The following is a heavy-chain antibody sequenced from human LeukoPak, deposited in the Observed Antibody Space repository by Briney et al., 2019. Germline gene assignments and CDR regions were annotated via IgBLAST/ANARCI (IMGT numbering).Heavy chain of an antibody. J-gene: IGHJ6*03. CDR3: ARDPYSGNYGNYYYYYMGV. CDR1: GFTFSSYE. V-gene: IGHV3-66*01. D-gene: IGHD1-26*01. CDR2: IYSGGTT. Sequence: GGSLRLSCAASGFTFSSYEMNWVRQAPGKGLEWVSVIYSGGTTSYADSVKGRFTISRDNSKNTLYLQMNSLRVEDTAVYYCARDPYSGNYGNYYYYYMGVWGKGTTVTISS.